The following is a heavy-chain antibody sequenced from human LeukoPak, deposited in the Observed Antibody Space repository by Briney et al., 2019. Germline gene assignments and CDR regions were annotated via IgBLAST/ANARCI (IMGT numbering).Heavy chain of an antibody. D-gene: IGHD6-13*01. Sequence: GVLRLSCAASGFTFTSYTMNWVRQAPGKGLEWVSSINSGSNYKYYADSVKGRFTISRDNARSSLSLQMNSLRAEDTAVYYCARTAASSSRDYYYGMDVWGKGTTVTVSS. CDR3: ARTAASSSRDYYYGMDV. J-gene: IGHJ6*04. V-gene: IGHV3-21*01. CDR1: GFTFTSYT. CDR2: INSGSNYK.